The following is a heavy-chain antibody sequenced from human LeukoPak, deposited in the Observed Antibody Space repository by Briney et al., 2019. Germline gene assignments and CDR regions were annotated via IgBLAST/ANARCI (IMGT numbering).Heavy chain of an antibody. CDR3: ASVPGYYDSSGYYY. Sequence: GGSLRLSCAASGFTFSSYSMNWVRQAPGKGLEWVSYISSSSSTIYYADSVKGRFTISRDNAKNSLYLQMNSLRDEDTAVYYCASVPGYYDSSGYYYWGQGTLVTVSS. V-gene: IGHV3-48*02. CDR1: GFTFSSYS. D-gene: IGHD3-22*01. CDR2: ISSSSSTI. J-gene: IGHJ4*02.